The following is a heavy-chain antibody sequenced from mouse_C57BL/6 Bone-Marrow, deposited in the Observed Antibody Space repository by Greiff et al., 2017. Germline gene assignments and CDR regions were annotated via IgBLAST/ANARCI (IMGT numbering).Heavy chain of an antibody. Sequence: VQLQQSGAELVRPGASVKMSCTASGFTFTGYYMTWVKQRPEQGLEWIGGIDPGNGGTNYASKFKGKATITVDTSSNTAYLQLSSLTSEDTAVYYCAIPRASYGRKTDYWGQGTTLTVSS. CDR1: GFTFTGYY. V-gene: IGHV14-4*01. CDR3: AIPRASYGRKTDY. D-gene: IGHD1-1*01. J-gene: IGHJ2*01. CDR2: IDPGNGGT.